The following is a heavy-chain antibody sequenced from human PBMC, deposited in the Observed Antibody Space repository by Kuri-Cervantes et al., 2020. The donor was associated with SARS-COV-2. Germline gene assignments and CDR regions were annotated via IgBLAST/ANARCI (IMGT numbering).Heavy chain of an antibody. CDR2: ISSSSSYI. V-gene: IGHV3-21*01. J-gene: IGHJ4*02. CDR1: GFTFSSYS. CDR3: ARVKQWLGRGGVVFDY. Sequence: GESLKISCAASGFTFSSYSMNWVRQAPGKGLEWVSSISSSSSYIYYVDSVKGRFTISRDNAKNSLYLQMNSLRAEDTAVYYCARVKQWLGRGGVVFDYWGQGTLVTFSS. D-gene: IGHD6-19*01.